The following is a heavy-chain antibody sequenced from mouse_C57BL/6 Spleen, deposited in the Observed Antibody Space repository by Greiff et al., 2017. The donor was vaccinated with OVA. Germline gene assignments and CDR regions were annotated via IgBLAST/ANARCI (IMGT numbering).Heavy chain of an antibody. V-gene: IGHV1-83*01. D-gene: IGHD2-12*01. CDR2: YPGSGNTY. J-gene: IGHJ4*01. CDR3: RGRVYDGNYYYAMDY. CDR1: YTFTDYYM. Sequence: VQLQQSGPELVKPGASVKMSCKASGYTFTDYYMHWVKQKPGKGLEWIGEIYPGSGNTYYNEKFKGKATLTADTSSSTAYMQLSSLTSEDSAVYFCARGRVYDGNYYYAMDYWGQGTSVTVSS.